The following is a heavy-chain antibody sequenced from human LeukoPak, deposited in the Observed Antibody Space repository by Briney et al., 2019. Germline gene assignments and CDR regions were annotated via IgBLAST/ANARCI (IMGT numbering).Heavy chain of an antibody. CDR3: ARHKDYYYSYMDV. J-gene: IGHJ6*03. CDR2: IYYSGST. V-gene: IGHV4-39*01. Sequence: SETLSLTCSVSGDSISTSSYNWGWIRQPPGEGLEWIGTIYYSGSTYYNPSLTSRVTISVDTSKNQFSLKLSSVTAADTAVYYCARHKDYYYSYMDVWGKRTTVTISS. CDR1: GDSISTSSYN.